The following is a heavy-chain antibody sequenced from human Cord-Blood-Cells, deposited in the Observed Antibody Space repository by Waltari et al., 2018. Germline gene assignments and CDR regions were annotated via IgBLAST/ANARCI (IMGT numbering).Heavy chain of an antibody. CDR2: INPSGGST. D-gene: IGHD3-3*01. CDR1: GYTFTSYY. V-gene: IGHV1-46*01. CDR3: ARVYYDFWSGYYANDY. Sequence: QVQLVQSGAEVKKPGASGKVSCQASGYTFTSYYMHWVRKAPGQGLEWMGIINPSGGSTSYAQKFQGRVTMTRDTSTSTVYMELSSLRSEDTAVYYCARVYYDFWSGYYANDYWGQGTLVTVSS. J-gene: IGHJ4*02.